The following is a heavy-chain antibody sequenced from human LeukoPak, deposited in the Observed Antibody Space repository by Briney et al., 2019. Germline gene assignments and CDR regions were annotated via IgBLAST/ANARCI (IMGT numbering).Heavy chain of an antibody. CDR3: ARLSSGYYGPFDY. D-gene: IGHD3-22*01. CDR1: GGSFSGYY. J-gene: IGHJ4*02. Sequence: SETLSLTCAVYGGSFSGYYWSWIRQPPGKGLEWIGEINHSGSTNYNPSLKSRVTISVDTSKNQFSLKLSSVTAADTAVYYCARLSSGYYGPFDYWGQGTLVTVSS. V-gene: IGHV4-34*01. CDR2: INHSGST.